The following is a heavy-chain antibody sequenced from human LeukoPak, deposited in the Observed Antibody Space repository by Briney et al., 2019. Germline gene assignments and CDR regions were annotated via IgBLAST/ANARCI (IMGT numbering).Heavy chain of an antibody. CDR2: MSGGGGST. J-gene: IGHJ4*02. D-gene: IGHD3-22*01. Sequence: GGSLRLSCAASGFTFSSYAMSWFRQAPGKGLEWASAMSGGGGSTYYADSVKGRFTISRDNSKNTLYLQMNSLRAEDTAVYYCAKTYYYDSSGYYLIPSFDYWGQGTLVTVSS. CDR3: AKTYYYDSSGYYLIPSFDY. CDR1: GFTFSSYA. V-gene: IGHV3-23*01.